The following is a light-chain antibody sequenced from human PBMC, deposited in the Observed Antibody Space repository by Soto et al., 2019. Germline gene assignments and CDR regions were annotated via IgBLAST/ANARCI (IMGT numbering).Light chain of an antibody. CDR3: MQATQLPWT. CDR1: QTLLYSDGKTY. Sequence: DIVMTQTPLSLSVTPGQPASMSCKSSQTLLYSDGKTYLYCYLQKPGQPPQVLIYEVFNRFSGVPDRFSGSGSGTDFTLKISRVEAEDVGIYFCMQATQLPWTFGQGTKVDIK. CDR2: EVF. V-gene: IGKV2D-29*01. J-gene: IGKJ1*01.